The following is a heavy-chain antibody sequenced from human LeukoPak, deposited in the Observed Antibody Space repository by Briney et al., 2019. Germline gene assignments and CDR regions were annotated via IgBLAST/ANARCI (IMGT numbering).Heavy chain of an antibody. V-gene: IGHV3-48*03. Sequence: GESLKISCAASGFTFSSYEMNWIRQAPGKGLEWVSYISGNGNNILYADSVKGRFIISRDNAKNSLYLQMNSLRAEDTAVYYCARGTTVTRWDYWGQGTLVTVSS. CDR2: ISGNGNNI. CDR3: ARGTTVTRWDY. J-gene: IGHJ4*02. D-gene: IGHD4-17*01. CDR1: GFTFSSYE.